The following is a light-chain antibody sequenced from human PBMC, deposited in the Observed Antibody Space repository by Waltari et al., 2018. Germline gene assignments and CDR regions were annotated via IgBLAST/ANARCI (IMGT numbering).Light chain of an antibody. Sequence: QSVVTQPPSVSGTPGQGVTVSCSGSSSNIGRNGVSWYQQVPGTAPKLLIHTNDQRPSAVPDRFSGSKSGTSASLAISGLQSEDEAHYYCAAWDDSLNGRVFGGGTKVTVL. CDR2: TND. V-gene: IGLV1-44*01. J-gene: IGLJ2*01. CDR3: AAWDDSLNGRV. CDR1: SSNIGRNG.